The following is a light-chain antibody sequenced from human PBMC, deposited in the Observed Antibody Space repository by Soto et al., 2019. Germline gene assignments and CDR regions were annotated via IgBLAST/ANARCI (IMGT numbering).Light chain of an antibody. CDR1: QSVSRN. CDR2: DAS. J-gene: IGKJ2*01. Sequence: EVVMTQSPATLSVSPGERATLSCRASQSVSRNLAWYQQRPGRAPRLLIYDASTRATNIPTRFSGSGSGTEFTLTNSNLQSEDLAVYYCQQYNHWPLYTFGQGTKLEIK. CDR3: QQYNHWPLYT. V-gene: IGKV3-15*01.